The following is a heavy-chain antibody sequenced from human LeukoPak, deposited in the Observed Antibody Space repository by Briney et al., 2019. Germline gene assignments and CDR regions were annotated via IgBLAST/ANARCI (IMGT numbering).Heavy chain of an antibody. Sequence: PGGSLRLSCAASGFTFSSYGMHWVRQAPGKGLEWVAVISYDGSNKYYADSVKGRFTISRDNSKNTLYLQMNSLRAEDTAVYYCAKDLLVNYYDSSGSDYWGQGTLVTVSS. CDR3: AKDLLVNYYDSSGSDY. CDR2: ISYDGSNK. J-gene: IGHJ4*02. V-gene: IGHV3-30*18. D-gene: IGHD3-22*01. CDR1: GFTFSSYG.